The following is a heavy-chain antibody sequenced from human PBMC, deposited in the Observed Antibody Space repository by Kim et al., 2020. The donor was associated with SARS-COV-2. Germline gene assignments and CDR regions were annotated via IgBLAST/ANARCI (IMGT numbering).Heavy chain of an antibody. Sequence: VKGRFTFSRDNSKNTLYLQMNSRRAEDTAVYYCAKGDDYDILTGYYTLDYWGQGTLVTVSS. CDR3: AKGDDYDILTGYYTLDY. V-gene: IGHV3-23*01. J-gene: IGHJ4*02. D-gene: IGHD3-9*01.